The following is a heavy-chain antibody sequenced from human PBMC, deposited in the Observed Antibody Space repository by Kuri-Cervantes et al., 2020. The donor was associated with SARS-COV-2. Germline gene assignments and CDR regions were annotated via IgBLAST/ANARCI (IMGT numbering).Heavy chain of an antibody. CDR2: LSYDGSSE. V-gene: IGHV3-30*18. CDR1: GFTFSSYW. Sequence: LSLTCAASGFTFSSYWMSWVRQAPGKGLEWVASLSYDGSSESYADSVKGRFTISRDNSKDTLYLEMNSLRSEDTAVYYCAKRGSGLASGSYPPPFDFWGHGTLVTVSS. J-gene: IGHJ4*01. D-gene: IGHD3-10*01. CDR3: AKRGSGLASGSYPPPFDF.